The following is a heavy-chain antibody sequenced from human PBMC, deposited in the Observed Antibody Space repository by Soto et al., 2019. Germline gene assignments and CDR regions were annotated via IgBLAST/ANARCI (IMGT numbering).Heavy chain of an antibody. CDR2: IYHSGST. CDR3: ARDSAIFGVDDAYGMDV. V-gene: IGHV4-38-2*02. J-gene: IGHJ6*02. Sequence: KGLEWIGSIYHSGSTYYNPSLKSRVTISVDTSKNQFSLKLSSVTAADTAVYYCARDSAIFGVDDAYGMDVWGQGTTVTVSS. D-gene: IGHD3-3*01.